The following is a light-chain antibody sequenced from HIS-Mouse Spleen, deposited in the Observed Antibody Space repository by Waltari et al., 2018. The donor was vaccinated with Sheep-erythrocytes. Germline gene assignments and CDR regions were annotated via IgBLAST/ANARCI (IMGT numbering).Light chain of an antibody. V-gene: IGLV2-11*01. CDR3: CSYAGSYNHV. CDR1: SSDVGAYNY. CDR2: DVS. Sequence: QSALTQPRPVSGSPGPSVTIPSTGTSSDVGAYNYVPWYQQHPGKAPKLMIYDVSKRPSGVPDRFSGSKSGNTASLTISGLQAEDEADYYCCSYAGSYNHVFATGTKVTVL. J-gene: IGLJ1*01.